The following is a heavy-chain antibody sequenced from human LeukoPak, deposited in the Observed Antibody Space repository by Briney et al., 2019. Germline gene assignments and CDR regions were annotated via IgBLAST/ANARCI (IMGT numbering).Heavy chain of an antibody. CDR2: IRSKANSYAT. J-gene: IGHJ4*02. V-gene: IGHV3-73*01. CDR1: GFTFSGSA. Sequence: PGGSLRLACAASGFTFSGSAKHWVRQASGKGLEWVGRIRSKANSYATAYAVSVKGRFTISRDDSRNTAYLQMNSLKTEDTAVHYCVVVIATIDYWGQGTLVTVSS. D-gene: IGHD3-22*01. CDR3: VVVIATIDY.